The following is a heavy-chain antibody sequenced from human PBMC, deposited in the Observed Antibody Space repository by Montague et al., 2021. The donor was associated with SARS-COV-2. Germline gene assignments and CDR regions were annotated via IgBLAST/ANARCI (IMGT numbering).Heavy chain of an antibody. D-gene: IGHD2-15*01. CDR2: IYWNDHN. CDR3: SHRRGGFCSDGIYYWGKYFDY. Sequence: PALVKSTQTLTLTCTFSGFLLTTSGMGVDWIRQPPGKALEWLGLIYWNDHNFYNPSLKSRLAITKDTSKNQVVLSMTNVDPVDTATYFCSHRRGGFCSDGIYYWGKYFDYWGLGTLVTVSS. J-gene: IGHJ4*02. V-gene: IGHV2-5*01. CDR1: GFLLTTSGMG.